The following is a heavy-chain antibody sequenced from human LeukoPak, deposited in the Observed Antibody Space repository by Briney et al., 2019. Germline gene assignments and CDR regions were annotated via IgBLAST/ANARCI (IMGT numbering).Heavy chain of an antibody. CDR1: GFTFSSYG. J-gene: IGHJ4*02. D-gene: IGHD6-13*01. V-gene: IGHV3-30*03. CDR3: AREAAAGKFDY. CDR2: ISYDGSNK. Sequence: GGSLRLSCAASGFTFSSYGMHWVRQAPGKGLEWVAVISYDGSNKYYADSVKGRFTISRDNSKNTLYLQMNSLRAEDTAVYYCAREAAAGKFDYWGQGTLVTVSS.